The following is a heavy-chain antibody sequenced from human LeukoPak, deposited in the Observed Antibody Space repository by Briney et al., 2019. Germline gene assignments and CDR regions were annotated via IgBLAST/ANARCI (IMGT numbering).Heavy chain of an antibody. J-gene: IGHJ4*02. CDR2: MYYSGST. CDR1: GGSVTSSSYY. V-gene: IGHV4-39*07. CDR3: ARDIRYCSGGSCYVL. D-gene: IGHD2-15*01. Sequence: PSETLSLTCTVSGGSVTSSSYYWGWIRQPPGKGLEWIGSMYYSGSTYYNPSLKSRVTTSVDTSKNQVSLKLSSVTAADTAVYYCARDIRYCSGGSCYVLWGQGTLVTVSS.